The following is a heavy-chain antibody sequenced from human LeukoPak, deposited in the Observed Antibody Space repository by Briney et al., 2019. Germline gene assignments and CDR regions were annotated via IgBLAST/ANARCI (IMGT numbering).Heavy chain of an antibody. Sequence: ASVKVSCKASGYTFTGYYMHWVRQAPGQGLEWMGRINPNSGGTNYAQKFQGRVTMTRDTSISTAYMELSRLRCDDTAVYYCARVQGGYSSGFSEPFDPWGQGTLVTVSS. V-gene: IGHV1-2*06. D-gene: IGHD6-25*01. J-gene: IGHJ5*02. CDR3: ARVQGGYSSGFSEPFDP. CDR2: INPNSGGT. CDR1: GYTFTGYY.